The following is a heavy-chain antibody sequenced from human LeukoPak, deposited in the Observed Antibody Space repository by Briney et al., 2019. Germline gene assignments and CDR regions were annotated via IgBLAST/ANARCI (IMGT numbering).Heavy chain of an antibody. V-gene: IGHV3-43*02. J-gene: IGHJ4*02. CDR2: ISGDGGST. Sequence: GGSLRLSCAASGFTFDDYAMHWVRQAPGKGLEWVSLISGDGGSTYYADSVKGRFTISRDNSKNSLYLQMNSLRTEDTALYYCAKEKVRYYYDSSGYSYWGQGTLVTVSS. CDR1: GFTFDDYA. D-gene: IGHD3-22*01. CDR3: AKEKVRYYYDSSGYSY.